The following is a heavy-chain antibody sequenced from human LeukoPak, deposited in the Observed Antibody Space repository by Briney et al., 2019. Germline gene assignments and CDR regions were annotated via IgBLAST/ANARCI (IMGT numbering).Heavy chain of an antibody. CDR3: ARDRIVGATVPFDY. J-gene: IGHJ4*02. CDR2: IIPVFGTA. D-gene: IGHD1-26*01. CDR1: GGTFSSYA. V-gene: IGHV1-69*05. Sequence: SVKVSCKASGGTFSSYAISWVRQAPGQGLEWMGRIIPVFGTANYAQKFQGRVTITTDESTSTAYMELSSLRSEDTAVYYCARDRIVGATVPFDYWGQGTLVTVSS.